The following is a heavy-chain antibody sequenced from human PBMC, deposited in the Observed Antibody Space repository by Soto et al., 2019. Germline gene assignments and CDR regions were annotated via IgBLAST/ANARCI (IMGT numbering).Heavy chain of an antibody. V-gene: IGHV3-30-3*01. J-gene: IGHJ6*02. CDR3: ARSLYXSGWAPIPNYYYYGMDV. CDR1: GFTFSGYA. D-gene: IGHD6-19*01. Sequence: PGGSLRLSCAASGFTFSGYAMHWVRQAPGKGLEWVAVISYDGSNKYYADSVKGRFTISRDNSKNTLYLQMNSLRAEDTAVYYCARSLYXSGWAPIPNYYYYGMDVWGQGTTVTVSS. CDR2: ISYDGSNK.